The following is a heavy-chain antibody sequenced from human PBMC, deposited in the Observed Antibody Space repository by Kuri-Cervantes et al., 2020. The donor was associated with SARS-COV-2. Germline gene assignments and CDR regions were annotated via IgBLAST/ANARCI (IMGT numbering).Heavy chain of an antibody. CDR3: ALMAGYYYYYYLDV. CDR2: INPNSGGT. J-gene: IGHJ6*03. V-gene: IGHV1-2*02. CDR1: GYTFTGYY. Sequence: ASVKVSCKASGYTFTGYYMHWVRQAPGQGLEWMGWINPNSGGTNYAQKFQGRVTMTRDTSISTAYMELSRLRSDDTAVYYWALMAGYYYYYYLDVWGKGTTVTDSS. D-gene: IGHD5-24*01.